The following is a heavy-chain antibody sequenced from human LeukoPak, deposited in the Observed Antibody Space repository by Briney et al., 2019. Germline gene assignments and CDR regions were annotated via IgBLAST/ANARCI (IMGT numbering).Heavy chain of an antibody. Sequence: PGRSLRLSCAASGFTFSSYGMHWVRQAPGKGLEWVAVISYDGSNKYYADSVKGRFTISRDNSKNTLYLQMNSLRAEDTAVYYCAKDMIVGSCYDSSGFDYWGQGTLVTVSS. V-gene: IGHV3-30*18. CDR1: GFTFSSYG. J-gene: IGHJ4*02. CDR3: AKDMIVGSCYDSSGFDY. CDR2: ISYDGSNK. D-gene: IGHD3-22*01.